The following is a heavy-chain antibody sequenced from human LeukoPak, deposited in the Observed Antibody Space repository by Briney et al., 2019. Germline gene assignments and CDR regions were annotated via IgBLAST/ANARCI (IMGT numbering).Heavy chain of an antibody. CDR3: ARTGGSFYFYYYMDV. V-gene: IGHV3-74*01. CDR1: GFTFSNYW. CDR2: LNADGNSI. Sequence: GGSLRLSCAASGFTFSNYWMHWVRQAPGKGLVWVSRLNADGNSITYADSVRGRFTISRDNAKNTVHLQMNSLRVEDTAVYYCARTGGSFYFYYYMDVWGKGTTVTVSS. D-gene: IGHD1-26*01. J-gene: IGHJ6*03.